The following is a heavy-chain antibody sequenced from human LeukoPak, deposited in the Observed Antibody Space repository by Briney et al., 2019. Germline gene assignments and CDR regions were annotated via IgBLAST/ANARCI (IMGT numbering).Heavy chain of an antibody. J-gene: IGHJ2*01. V-gene: IGHV3-7*01. CDR2: INQIGSEM. CDR3: ARDQGSMIVVRATSWYFDL. Sequence: RGSLRDSCAASGFTFSNYWMSWVRQAPGKGLEWLANINQIGSEMYYVDSVKGRFTISRDNGKNSLYLQINSLRADDTAVYYCARDQGSMIVVRATSWYFDLWGQGALVTVSS. CDR1: GFTFSNYW. D-gene: IGHD3-22*01.